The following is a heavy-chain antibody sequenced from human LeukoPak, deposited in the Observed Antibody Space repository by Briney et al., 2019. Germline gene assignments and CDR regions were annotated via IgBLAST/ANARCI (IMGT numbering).Heavy chain of an antibody. CDR3: TPTPSGNYYLRVAS. V-gene: IGHV3-23*01. J-gene: IGHJ5*01. CDR2: ISGPGDNA. Sequence: GGSLRLSCATSGFIFGDYAMTWVRQAPGKGLEWVSGISGPGDNAYYADSVKGRFIISRDNSKNTLSLQMNSLRVEDTAVYYCTPTPSGNYYLRVASWGQGTLVTVSS. D-gene: IGHD3-10*01. CDR1: GFIFGDYA.